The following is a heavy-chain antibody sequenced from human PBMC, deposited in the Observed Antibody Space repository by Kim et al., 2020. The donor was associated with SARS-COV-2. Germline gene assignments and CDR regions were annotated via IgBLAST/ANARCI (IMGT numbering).Heavy chain of an antibody. Sequence: SKTLSLTCTVSGASITTANYFWGWIRQQPGKGLEWIGYIRHSGTPYYSPSLKSRITISLDRSTNSFSLRLTSVTAADTAVYYCAREVDTARDSDAFDFWG. D-gene: IGHD2-21*02. CDR1: GASITTANYF. CDR3: AREVDTARDSDAFDF. J-gene: IGHJ3*01. CDR2: IRHSGTP. V-gene: IGHV4-31*03.